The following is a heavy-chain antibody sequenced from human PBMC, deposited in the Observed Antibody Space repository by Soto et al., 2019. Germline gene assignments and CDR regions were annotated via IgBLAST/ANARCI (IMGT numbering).Heavy chain of an antibody. Sequence: PLETLSLTCAVYGGSFSGYYWSWIRQPPGKGLEWIGEINHSGSTNYNPSLKSRVTISVDTSKNQFSLKLSSVTAADTAVYYCARVSSWGFDYWGQGTLVTVSS. J-gene: IGHJ4*02. V-gene: IGHV4-34*01. CDR3: ARVSSWGFDY. CDR1: GGSFSGYY. CDR2: INHSGST. D-gene: IGHD3-16*01.